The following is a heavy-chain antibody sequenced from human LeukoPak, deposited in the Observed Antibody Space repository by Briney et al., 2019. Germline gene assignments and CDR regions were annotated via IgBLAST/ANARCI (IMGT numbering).Heavy chain of an antibody. Sequence: PGGSLRLSCAASGFTFSSYMNWVRQAPGKGLEWVSSISSSSSYIYYADSVKGRFTISRDNAKNSLYLQMNSLRAEDTAVYYCARAITYYYDSSGYSLFDYWGQGTLVTVSS. D-gene: IGHD3-22*01. V-gene: IGHV3-21*01. CDR2: ISSSSSYI. CDR3: ARAITYYYDSSGYSLFDY. CDR1: GFTFSSY. J-gene: IGHJ4*02.